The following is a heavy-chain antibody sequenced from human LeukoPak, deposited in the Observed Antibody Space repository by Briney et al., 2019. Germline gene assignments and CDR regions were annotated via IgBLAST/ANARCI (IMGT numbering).Heavy chain of an antibody. V-gene: IGHV4-59*08. D-gene: IGHD5-18*01. J-gene: IGHJ6*03. CDR2: IYYSGST. Sequence: PSETLSLTCTVSGGSISSCYWSWIRQPPGKGLEWIWYIYYSGSTNYNPSLKSRVTISVDTSKNQFSLKLSSVTAADTAVYYCARQMDTAMVTGHYYYYMDVWGKGTTVTVSS. CDR1: GGSISSCY. CDR3: ARQMDTAMVTGHYYYYMDV.